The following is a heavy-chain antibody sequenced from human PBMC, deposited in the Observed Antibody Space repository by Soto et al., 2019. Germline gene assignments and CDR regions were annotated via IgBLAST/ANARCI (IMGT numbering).Heavy chain of an antibody. CDR3: ARTPLGGFYYYGMDV. CDR2: INPNSGGT. J-gene: IGHJ6*02. Sequence: ASVKVSCKASGYTFTGYYMHWVRQAPGQGLECMGWINPNSGGTNYAQKFQGRVTMTRDTSISTAYMELSRLRSDDTAVYYCARTPLGGFYYYGMDVWGQGTTVTVSS. V-gene: IGHV1-2*02. D-gene: IGHD3-16*01. CDR1: GYTFTGYY.